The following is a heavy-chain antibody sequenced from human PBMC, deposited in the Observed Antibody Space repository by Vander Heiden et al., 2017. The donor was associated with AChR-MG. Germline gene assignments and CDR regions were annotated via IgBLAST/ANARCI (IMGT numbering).Heavy chain of an antibody. J-gene: IGHJ4*02. Sequence: DVQLLESGGGLVQPGGSLRLSCAASGFPFSSYAMRWVRQAPGKGLEWVSIISGSGGSTYYADSVKGRFTISRVNYKNTLYLQMNSLRAEDTAVYYCAKDTGYSSGRVDYWGQGTLVTVSS. D-gene: IGHD6-19*01. CDR2: ISGSGGST. CDR1: GFPFSSYA. V-gene: IGHV3-23*01. CDR3: AKDTGYSSGRVDY.